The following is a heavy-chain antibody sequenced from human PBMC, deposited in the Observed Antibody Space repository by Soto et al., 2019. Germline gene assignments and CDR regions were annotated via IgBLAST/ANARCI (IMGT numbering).Heavy chain of an antibody. CDR2: IGGSGDAT. V-gene: IGHV3-23*01. J-gene: IGHJ4*02. Sequence: GGSLRLSCAASGFTFSSFAMSWGRQAPGKGLEWVSAIGGSGDATWYVDSVKGRFTISRDNSKNTLYLQMNSLRAEDTAVYFCAKDPPVTETGENLITFDSWGQGTLVTVSS. CDR3: AKDPPVTETGENLITFDS. CDR1: GFTFSSFA. D-gene: IGHD7-27*01.